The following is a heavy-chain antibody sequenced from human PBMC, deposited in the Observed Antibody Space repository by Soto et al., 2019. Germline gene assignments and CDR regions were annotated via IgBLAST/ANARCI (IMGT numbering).Heavy chain of an antibody. CDR2: ISGGGAYT. CDR1: GFTFSSYA. Sequence: EVQLLESGGGLVQPGGSLRLSCAASGFTFSSYAMSWVRQAPRKGLEWVSTISGGGAYTYYAESVEGRFTISRDDSKNMLYLQMNGLRAEDTAVYFCAKDPKSGIPYYFDYWGQGALVAVSS. CDR3: AKDPKSGIPYYFDY. D-gene: IGHD6-13*01. J-gene: IGHJ4*02. V-gene: IGHV3-23*01.